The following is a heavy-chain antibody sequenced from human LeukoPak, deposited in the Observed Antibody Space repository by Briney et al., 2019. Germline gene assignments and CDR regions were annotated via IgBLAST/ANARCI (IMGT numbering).Heavy chain of an antibody. CDR1: GGSISSGSYY. D-gene: IGHD3-10*01. Sequence: SETLSLTCTVSGGSISSGSYYWSWIWQPAGKGLEWIGRIYTSGSTNYNPSLKSRVTISVDTSKNQFSLKLSSVTAADTAVYYCARDREGSGSYYLDYWGQGTLVTVSS. CDR2: IYTSGST. J-gene: IGHJ4*02. CDR3: ARDREGSGSYYLDY. V-gene: IGHV4-61*02.